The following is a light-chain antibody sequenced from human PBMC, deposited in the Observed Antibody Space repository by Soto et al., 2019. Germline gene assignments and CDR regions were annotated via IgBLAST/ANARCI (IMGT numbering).Light chain of an antibody. J-gene: IGKJ1*01. CDR3: QQYNNWPGT. CDR2: GAS. CDR1: QSVSSN. Sequence: EIVMTQSPATLSVSPGERATLSCRASQSVSSNLAWYKQKPGQAHRLLIYGASTRATGIPARISGKRSGTEFTLTISSLQSEDFAVYYCQQYNNWPGTFGQGTKV. V-gene: IGKV3-15*01.